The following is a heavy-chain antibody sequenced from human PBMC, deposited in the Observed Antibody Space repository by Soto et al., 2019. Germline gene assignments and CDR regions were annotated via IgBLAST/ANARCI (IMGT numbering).Heavy chain of an antibody. CDR2: VYYSGST. Sequence: NPSETLSLTCTVSGGSISSSSYYWGWIRQPPGKGLEWIGSVYYSGSTYYNPSLKSRFTISVDTSKSQFSLKLSSVTAADTAVYYRARLQFTDWFDPWGQGTLVTVSS. CDR3: ARLQFTDWFDP. V-gene: IGHV4-39*01. J-gene: IGHJ5*02. CDR1: GGSISSSSYY. D-gene: IGHD1-1*01.